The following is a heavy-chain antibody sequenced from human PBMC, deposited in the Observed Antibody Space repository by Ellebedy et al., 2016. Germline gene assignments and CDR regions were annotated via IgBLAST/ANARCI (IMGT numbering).Heavy chain of an antibody. CDR2: VFHTGAT. CDR3: AKWNGAWNAFDV. D-gene: IGHD1-1*01. CDR1: GGSVSSDY. V-gene: IGHV4-59*02. J-gene: IGHJ3*01. Sequence: SETLSLTCNVSGGSVSSDYWNWIRRPPGKGLEWIGYVFHTGATLYNPSLKSRFTISVDTSKRQISLRLMSVTAADAAVYDCAKWNGAWNAFDVWGLGTMVTVSS.